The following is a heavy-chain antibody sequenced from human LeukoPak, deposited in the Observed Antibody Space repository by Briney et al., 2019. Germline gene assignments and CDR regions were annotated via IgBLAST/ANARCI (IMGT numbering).Heavy chain of an antibody. V-gene: IGHV4-39*07. D-gene: IGHD2-2*01. Sequence: SETLSLTCTVSGGSITSSNYFWGWIRQSPGKGLEWIGSIYYSGRTYYNPSLKSRVTISVETSKIQFSLKLSSVTAADSAVYYCARDSCSSTSCRRKFDNWGQGTLVTVSS. J-gene: IGHJ4*02. CDR1: GGSITSSNYF. CDR2: IYYSGRT. CDR3: ARDSCSSTSCRRKFDN.